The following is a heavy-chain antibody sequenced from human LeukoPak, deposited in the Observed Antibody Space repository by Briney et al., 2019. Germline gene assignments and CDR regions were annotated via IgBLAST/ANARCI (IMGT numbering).Heavy chain of an antibody. J-gene: IGHJ5*02. V-gene: IGHV5-51*01. CDR2: IYPGDSDT. Sequence: GESLKISCKGSGYSFTSYWIGWVRQMPGKGLEWMGIIYPGDSDTGYSPSFQGQVTISADKSISTAYLQWSSLKASDAAMYYCARQGTGYQLLSNWFDPWGQGTLVTVSS. CDR1: GYSFTSYW. D-gene: IGHD2-2*01. CDR3: ARQGTGYQLLSNWFDP.